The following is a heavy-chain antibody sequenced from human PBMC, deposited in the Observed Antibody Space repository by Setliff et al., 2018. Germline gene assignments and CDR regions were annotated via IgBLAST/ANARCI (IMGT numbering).Heavy chain of an antibody. Sequence: ASVKVSCKASGYTFKTYAISWVRQAPGQGPEWMGWISAYNGNTNYALKLQDRVIMTADTSTNTVYLDLRSLRSDDSAMYYCTRGQRAWSYWGQGTLVTVSS. J-gene: IGHJ4*02. D-gene: IGHD6-19*01. V-gene: IGHV1-18*01. CDR1: GYTFKTYA. CDR3: TRGQRAWSY. CDR2: ISAYNGNT.